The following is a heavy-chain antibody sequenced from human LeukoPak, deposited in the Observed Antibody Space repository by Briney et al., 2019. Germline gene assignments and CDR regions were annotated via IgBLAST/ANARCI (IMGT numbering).Heavy chain of an antibody. Sequence: KPSETLSLTCTVSGGSISSYYWSWIRQPPGKGLEWIGYNYYSGSTNYNPSLKSRVTISVDTSKNQFSLKLSSVTAADTAVYYCARISREDNNSSSSDGLDYWGQGTLVTVSS. J-gene: IGHJ4*02. V-gene: IGHV4-59*12. CDR2: NYYSGST. CDR3: ARISREDNNSSSSDGLDY. CDR1: GGSISSYY. D-gene: IGHD6-6*01.